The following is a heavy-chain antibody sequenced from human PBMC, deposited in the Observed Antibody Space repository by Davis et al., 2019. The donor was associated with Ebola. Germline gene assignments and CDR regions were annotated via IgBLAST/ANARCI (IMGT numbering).Heavy chain of an antibody. J-gene: IGHJ6*02. Sequence: GGSLRLSCAASGFTFSNAWMNWVRQAPGKGLEWVSYISSSGSTIYYADSVKGRFTISRDNAKNSLYLQMNSLRAEDTAVYYCARSSSSSGDYYYYGMDVWGQGTTVTVSS. CDR2: ISSSGSTI. V-gene: IGHV3-48*04. CDR1: GFTFSNAW. CDR3: ARSSSSSGDYYYYGMDV. D-gene: IGHD6-6*01.